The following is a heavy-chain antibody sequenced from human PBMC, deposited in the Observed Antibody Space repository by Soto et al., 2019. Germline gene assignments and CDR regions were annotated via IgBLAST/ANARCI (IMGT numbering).Heavy chain of an antibody. CDR3: ARGLWLLGTGFNWFDP. J-gene: IGHJ5*02. CDR1: GGSISSGGYS. CDR2: IYHSGST. D-gene: IGHD3-16*01. V-gene: IGHV4-30-2*01. Sequence: NPSETLSLTCAASGGSISSGGYSWSWMGQRPGKGLEWIGYIYHSGSTYYNPSLKSRVTISVDRSKNQFSLKLSSVTAADTAVYYCARGLWLLGTGFNWFDPWGQGNLVTVSS.